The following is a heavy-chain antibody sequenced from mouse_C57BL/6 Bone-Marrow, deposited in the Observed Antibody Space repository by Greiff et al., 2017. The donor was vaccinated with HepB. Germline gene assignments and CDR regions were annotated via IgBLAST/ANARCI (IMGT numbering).Heavy chain of an antibody. CDR1: GYSITSGYY. Sequence: DVQLQESGPGLVKPSQSLSLTCSVTGYSITSGYYWNWIRQFPGNKLEWMGYISYDGSNNYNPSLKNRISITRDTSKNQIFLKLNSVTTEDTATYYCASYYDCPGDYWGQGTTLTVSS. V-gene: IGHV3-6*01. CDR2: ISYDGSN. D-gene: IGHD2-4*01. J-gene: IGHJ2*01. CDR3: ASYYDCPGDY.